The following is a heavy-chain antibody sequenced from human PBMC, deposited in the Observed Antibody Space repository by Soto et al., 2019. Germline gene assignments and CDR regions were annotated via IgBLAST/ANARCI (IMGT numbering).Heavy chain of an antibody. V-gene: IGHV3-23*01. D-gene: IGHD3-9*01. CDR2: ISGSGGST. J-gene: IGHJ3*02. CDR3: ATRRLRYFDWLPGDDAFDS. Sequence: EVQLLESGGGLVQPGGSLRLSCAASGFTFSSYAMSWVRQAPGKGLEWVSAISGSGGSTYYADSVKGRFTISRDNCKNTLYLQMNSLRAEDTAVYYCATRRLRYFDWLPGDDAFDSWGQGTMVTVSS. CDR1: GFTFSSYA.